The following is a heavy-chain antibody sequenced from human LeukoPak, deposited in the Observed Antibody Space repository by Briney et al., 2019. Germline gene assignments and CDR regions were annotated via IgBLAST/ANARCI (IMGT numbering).Heavy chain of an antibody. J-gene: IGHJ6*02. CDR3: ARDVRQWSPQWLAGYYYGMDV. V-gene: IGHV3-48*03. CDR1: GFTFSSYE. CDR2: ISSSGSTI. Sequence: GGSLRLSCAASGFTFSSYEMNWVRQAPGKGLEWVSYISSSGSTIYYADSVKGRLTISRDNAKNSLYLQMNSLRAEDTAVYYCARDVRQWSPQWLAGYYYGMDVWGQGTTVTVSS. D-gene: IGHD6-19*01.